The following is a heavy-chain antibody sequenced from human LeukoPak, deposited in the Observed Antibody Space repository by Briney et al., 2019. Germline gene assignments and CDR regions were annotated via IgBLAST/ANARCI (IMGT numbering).Heavy chain of an antibody. Sequence: KPSETLSLTCAVSGGSISSNSYYWGWIRQPPGKGLEWIGSIYYSGSTYYNPSLKSRVTISVDTSKNQFSLKLSSVTAADTAVYYCARGSTYFDWFDAFDIWGQGTMVTVSS. CDR2: IYYSGST. D-gene: IGHD3-9*01. CDR1: GGSISSNSYY. V-gene: IGHV4-39*01. J-gene: IGHJ3*02. CDR3: ARGSTYFDWFDAFDI.